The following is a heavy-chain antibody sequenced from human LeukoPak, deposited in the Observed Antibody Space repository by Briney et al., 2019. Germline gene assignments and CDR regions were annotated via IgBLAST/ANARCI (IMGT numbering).Heavy chain of an antibody. CDR3: ARGRYYHDTSGYYSLDY. Sequence: GRSLRLSCAASGFTFDDYAMHWVRQAPGKGLEWVSSISWNSNSIDYADSVKGRFTISRDTAKNSLYLQLNSLRAEDMALYYCARGRYYHDTSGYYSLDYWGQGTLVTVSS. V-gene: IGHV3-9*03. J-gene: IGHJ4*02. D-gene: IGHD3-22*01. CDR2: ISWNSNSI. CDR1: GFTFDDYA.